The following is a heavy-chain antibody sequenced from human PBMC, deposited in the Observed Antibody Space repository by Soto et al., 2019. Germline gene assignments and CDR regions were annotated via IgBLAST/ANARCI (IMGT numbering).Heavy chain of an antibody. Sequence: SETLSLTCTVSGGSMISYYWSRIRQPPGKGLEWIGSIYYSGSTYYNPSLKSRVTISVDTSKNQFSLKLSSVTAADTAVYYCARRGSGSYSDYWGQGTLVTVSS. V-gene: IGHV4-39*01. J-gene: IGHJ4*02. CDR2: IYYSGST. D-gene: IGHD3-10*01. CDR3: ARRGSGSYSDY. CDR1: GGSMISYY.